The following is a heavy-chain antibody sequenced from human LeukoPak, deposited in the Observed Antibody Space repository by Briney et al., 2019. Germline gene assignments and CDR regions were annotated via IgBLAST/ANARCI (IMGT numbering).Heavy chain of an antibody. CDR3: ARDRGGGQWLVFDY. CDR1: GYTFTSYG. CDR2: ISAYNGDT. V-gene: IGHV1-18*01. Sequence: ASVKVSCKASGYTFTSYGISWVRQAPGQGLEWMGWISAYNGDTNYAQKLQGRVTMTTDTSTSTAYMELRSLRSDDTAVYYCARDRGGGQWLVFDYWGQGTLVTVSS. D-gene: IGHD6-19*01. J-gene: IGHJ4*02.